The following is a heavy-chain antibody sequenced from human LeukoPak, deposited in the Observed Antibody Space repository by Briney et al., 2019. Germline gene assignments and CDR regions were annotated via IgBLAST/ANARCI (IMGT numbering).Heavy chain of an antibody. Sequence: GGSLRLSCAASGFTFSSYAISWVRQAPGKGLEWVGHIRSKADGGTPDYVAPVKGRFTISRDDSKNTLYLQMNSLNTEDTAVYYCTTRSPARYCSDGACYSSADYWGQGTLVTVSS. CDR1: GFTFSSYA. CDR2: IRSKADGGTP. D-gene: IGHD2-15*01. CDR3: TTRSPARYCSDGACYSSADY. V-gene: IGHV3-15*01. J-gene: IGHJ4*02.